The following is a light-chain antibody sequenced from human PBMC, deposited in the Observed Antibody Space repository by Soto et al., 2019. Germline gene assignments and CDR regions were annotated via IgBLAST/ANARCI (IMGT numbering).Light chain of an antibody. CDR2: EVT. V-gene: IGLV2-23*02. Sequence: QSALTQPASVSGSPGQSITISCTVTSSDVGSYNLVSWYQQHPGKAPKLLIYEVTKRPSGVSNRFSGSKSGDTASLTISGLQAEDEADYYCCSYAGSSSYVFGRGTKLTVL. J-gene: IGLJ1*01. CDR3: CSYAGSSSYV. CDR1: SSDVGSYNL.